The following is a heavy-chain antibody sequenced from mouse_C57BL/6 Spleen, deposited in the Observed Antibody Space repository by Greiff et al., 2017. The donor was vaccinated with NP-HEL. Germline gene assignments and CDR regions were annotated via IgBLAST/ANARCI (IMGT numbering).Heavy chain of an antibody. CDR2: INPNYGTT. CDR3: ARRGDYGYDGAWFAY. D-gene: IGHD2-2*01. J-gene: IGHJ3*01. CDR1: GYSFTDYN. V-gene: IGHV1-39*01. Sequence: EVQLKESGPELVKPGASVKISCKASGYSFTDYNMNWVKQSNGKSLEWIGVINPNYGTTSYNQKFKGKATLTVDQSSSTAYMQLNSLTSEDSAVYYCARRGDYGYDGAWFAYWGQGTLVTVSA.